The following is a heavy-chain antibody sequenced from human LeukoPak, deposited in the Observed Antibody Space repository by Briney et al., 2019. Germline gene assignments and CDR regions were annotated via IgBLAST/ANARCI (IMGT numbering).Heavy chain of an antibody. CDR2: ISWDGGST. CDR3: ATDVSGTYLNYFEY. J-gene: IGHJ4*02. V-gene: IGHV3-43*01. D-gene: IGHD1-26*01. CDR1: GFTFDDYT. Sequence: GGSLRLSCAASGFTFDDYTMHWVRQAPGKGLEWVSLISWDGGSTYYADSVKGRFTISRDNSKNSLYLQMNSLSTEDTALYYCATDVSGTYLNYFEYWGQGTLVTVSS.